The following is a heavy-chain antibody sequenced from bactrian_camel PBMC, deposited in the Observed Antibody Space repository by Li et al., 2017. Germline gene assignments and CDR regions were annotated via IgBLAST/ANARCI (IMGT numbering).Heavy chain of an antibody. Sequence: HVQLVESGGDSVHPGGSLRLSCAPSGSTVRNLCMAWFRRRPEKEREFVAAIDGLGTSAYSDSVKGRFTISRDNAKNTLYLQMNALKTEDTAVYYCATALIGIGLRGEYHYWGQGTQVTVS. V-gene: IGHV3S53*01. CDR1: GSTVRNLC. CDR2: IDGLGTS. J-gene: IGHJ4*01. CDR3: ATALIGIGLRGEYHY. D-gene: IGHD1*01.